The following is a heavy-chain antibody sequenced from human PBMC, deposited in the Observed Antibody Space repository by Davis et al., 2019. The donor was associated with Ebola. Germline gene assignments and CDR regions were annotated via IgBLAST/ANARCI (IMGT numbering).Heavy chain of an antibody. Sequence: GESLKISCAASGFIFRSYVMSWVRQAPGKGLEWVSSISSSSSYIYYADSVKGRFTISRDNAKNSLYLQMNSLRAEDTAVYYCARATGMDVWGQGTTVTVSS. V-gene: IGHV3-21*01. CDR1: GFIFRSYV. J-gene: IGHJ6*02. CDR3: ARATGMDV. CDR2: ISSSSSYI.